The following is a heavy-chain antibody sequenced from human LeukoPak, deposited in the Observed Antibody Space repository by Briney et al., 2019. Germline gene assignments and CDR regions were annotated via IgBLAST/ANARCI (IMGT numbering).Heavy chain of an antibody. V-gene: IGHV1-46*01. Sequence: ASVKVSCKASGYTFTSYYMHWVRQAPGQGLEWMGIINPSGGSTSYAQKFQGRVIMTRDMSTSTVYMELSSLRSEDTAVYYCARDPDIIYSGSYFDYWGQGTLVTVSS. J-gene: IGHJ4*02. D-gene: IGHD1-26*01. CDR1: GYTFTSYY. CDR3: ARDPDIIYSGSYFDY. CDR2: INPSGGST.